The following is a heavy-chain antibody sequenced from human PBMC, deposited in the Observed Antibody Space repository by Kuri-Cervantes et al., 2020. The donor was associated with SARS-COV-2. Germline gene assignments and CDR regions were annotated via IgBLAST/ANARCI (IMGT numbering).Heavy chain of an antibody. CDR2: IYYMEST. CDR3: ARANIVVVPAALGAIIYYYYYMDV. J-gene: IGHJ6*03. D-gene: IGHD2-2*01. CDR1: AGSISSYY. Sequence: SETLSLTCTVSAGSISSYYWSWIRQPPGKGREWIGYIYYMESTNYNPSLKSRVTISVDTSKNQFSLKLGSVTAADTAVYYCARANIVVVPAALGAIIYYYYYMDVWGKGTTVTVSS. V-gene: IGHV4-59*01.